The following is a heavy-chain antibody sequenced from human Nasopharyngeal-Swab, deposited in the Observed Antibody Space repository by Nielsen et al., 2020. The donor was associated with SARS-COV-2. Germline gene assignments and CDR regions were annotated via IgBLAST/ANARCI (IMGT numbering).Heavy chain of an antibody. D-gene: IGHD3-3*01. CDR1: GGSFSGYY. CDR3: AREKSDFWSGYLRGAFDI. J-gene: IGHJ3*02. V-gene: IGHV4-34*01. CDR2: INHSGST. Sequence: SETLSLTCAVYGGSFSGYYWSWIRRPPGKGLEWIGEINHSGSTNYNPSLKSRVTISVDTSKNQFSLKLSSVTAADTAVYYCAREKSDFWSGYLRGAFDIWGQGTMVTVSS.